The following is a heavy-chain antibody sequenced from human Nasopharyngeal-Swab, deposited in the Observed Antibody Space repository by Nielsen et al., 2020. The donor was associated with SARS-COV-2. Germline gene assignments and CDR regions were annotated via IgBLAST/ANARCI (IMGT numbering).Heavy chain of an antibody. V-gene: IGHV3-21*01. Sequence: GESLKISCAASGFTFSSYSMNWVRQAPGKGLEWVSSISSSSSYIYYADSVKGRFTISRDNAKNSLYLQMNSLRAEDTAVYYCARASDSTTWYQTFDFWGQGTLVAVSS. CDR3: ARASDSTTWYQTFDF. CDR2: ISSSSSYI. D-gene: IGHD2-2*01. J-gene: IGHJ4*02. CDR1: GFTFSSYS.